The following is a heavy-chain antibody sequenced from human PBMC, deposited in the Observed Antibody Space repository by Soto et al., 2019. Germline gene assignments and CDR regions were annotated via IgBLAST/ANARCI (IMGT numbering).Heavy chain of an antibody. V-gene: IGHV3-7*01. CDR2: IKQDGSEK. CDR1: GFTFSRYW. D-gene: IGHD3-22*01. CDR3: ARDVFDYTGGSYDRESGAS. Sequence: GGSLRLSCAASGFTFSRYWMSWVRQAPGKGLEWVANIKQDGSEKYYVDPVKDRFTISRDNAKNSVTLQMNSPRAEDTAVYYCARDVFDYTGGSYDRESGASWGQGSLVTVSS. J-gene: IGHJ5*02.